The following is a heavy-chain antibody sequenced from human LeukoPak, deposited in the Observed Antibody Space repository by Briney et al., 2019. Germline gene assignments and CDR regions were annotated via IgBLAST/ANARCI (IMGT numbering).Heavy chain of an antibody. V-gene: IGHV3-53*01. CDR1: GFTVSSNY. CDR2: IYSGGST. J-gene: IGHJ6*02. CDR3: ARDNRDYYYYYGMDV. Sequence: GGSLRLSCAASGFTVSSNYMSWVRQAPGKGLEWVSVIYSGGSTYYADSVKGRFTTSRDNSKNTLYLQMNSLRAEDTAVYYCARDNRDYYYYYGMDVWGQGTTVTVSS.